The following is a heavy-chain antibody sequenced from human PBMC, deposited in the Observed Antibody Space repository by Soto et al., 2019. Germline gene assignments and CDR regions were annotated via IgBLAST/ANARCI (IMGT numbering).Heavy chain of an antibody. CDR2: ISGSGGST. CDR1: GFTFSSYA. Sequence: EVQLLESGGGLVQPGGSLRLSCAASGFTFSSYAMSWVRQAPGKGLEWVSAISGSGGSTYYADSVKGRFTTSRDNSKNTLYLQMNSLRAEDTAVYYCAKLYSCYDFGAGDAFDIWGQWTMVTVSS. CDR3: AKLYSCYDFGAGDAFDI. D-gene: IGHD5-12*01. V-gene: IGHV3-23*01. J-gene: IGHJ3*02.